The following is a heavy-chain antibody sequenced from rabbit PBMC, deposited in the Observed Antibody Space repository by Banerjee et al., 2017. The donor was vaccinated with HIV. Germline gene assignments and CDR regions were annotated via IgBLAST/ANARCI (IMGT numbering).Heavy chain of an antibody. Sequence: QEQLEESGGGLVKPEGSLTLTCKASGFDFSSYYMSWVRQAPGKGLEWIACINTSSGNTVYATWAKGRFTISKTSSTTVTLQMTSLTAADTATYFCARDLAGVIGWNFALWGPGTLVTVS. V-gene: IGHV1S45*01. D-gene: IGHD4-1*01. CDR2: INTSSGNT. CDR3: ARDLAGVIGWNFAL. CDR1: GFDFSSYYM. J-gene: IGHJ4*01.